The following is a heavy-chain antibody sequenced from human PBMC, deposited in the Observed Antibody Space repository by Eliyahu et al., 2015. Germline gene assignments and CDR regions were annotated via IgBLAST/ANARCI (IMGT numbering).Heavy chain of an antibody. CDR3: AKGGDCSGSACYYFDY. D-gene: IGHD2-15*01. CDR2: ISSDGSDK. Sequence: QVQLVESGGGVVQPGXSLRLSCAASGFXFXXXGLHXVRQAPGKGVEGVTLISSDGSDKFYADSVRGRFTFSRDNSKNTLYLQMDSLRTEDTAVYYCAKGGDCSGSACYYFDYWGQGTAVTVSS. J-gene: IGHJ4*02. CDR1: GFXFXXXG. V-gene: IGHV3-30*18.